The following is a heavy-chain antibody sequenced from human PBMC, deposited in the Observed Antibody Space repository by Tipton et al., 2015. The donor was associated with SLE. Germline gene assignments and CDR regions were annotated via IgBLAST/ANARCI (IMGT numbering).Heavy chain of an antibody. CDR3: ARDLGYSYGTWFDP. V-gene: IGHV1-46*01. D-gene: IGHD5-18*01. J-gene: IGHJ5*02. CDR2: INPSGGST. CDR1: GYTFMRYG. Sequence: QLVQSGGEVKKPGASVKVSCKASGYTFMRYGISWVRQAPGQGLEWMGIINPSGGSTSYAQKFQGRVTMTRDTSTSTVYMELSSLRSEDTAVYYCARDLGYSYGTWFDPWGQGTLVTVSS.